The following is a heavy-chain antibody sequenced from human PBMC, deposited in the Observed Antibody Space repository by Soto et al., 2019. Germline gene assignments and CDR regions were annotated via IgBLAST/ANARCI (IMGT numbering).Heavy chain of an antibody. CDR2: IIPIFGTA. CDR1: GVSFSSYA. D-gene: IGHD4-17*01. J-gene: IGHJ6*04. CDR3: GNDYGDYGGMDV. V-gene: IGHV1-69*13. Sequence: SVKLSSEARGVSFSSYAISWVRQAPGQGLEWMGGIIPIFGTANYAQKFQGRVTITADESTSTAYMELSSLRSEDTAVYYCGNDYGDYGGMDVWGKGTTVTVSS.